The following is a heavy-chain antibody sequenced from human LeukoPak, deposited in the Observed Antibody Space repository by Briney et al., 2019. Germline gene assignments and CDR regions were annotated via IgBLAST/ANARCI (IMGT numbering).Heavy chain of an antibody. V-gene: IGHV3-30-3*01. Sequence: PGGSLRLSCAASGFTFSSYAMHWVRQAPGKGLEWVAVISYDGSNKYYADSVKGRFTISRDNSKNTLYLQMNSLRAEDTAVYYCARSPSSSAGGYFDYWGQGTLVTVSS. J-gene: IGHJ4*02. CDR2: ISYDGSNK. CDR3: ARSPSSSAGGYFDY. D-gene: IGHD6-6*01. CDR1: GFTFSSYA.